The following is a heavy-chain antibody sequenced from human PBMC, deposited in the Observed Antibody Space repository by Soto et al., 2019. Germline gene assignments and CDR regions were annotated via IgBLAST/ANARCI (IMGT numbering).Heavy chain of an antibody. CDR1: GFTFSSYA. Sequence: EVQLLESGGGLVQPGGSLRLSCPASGFTFSSYAMSWVRQAPGKGLEWVSAISGSGGSTYYADSVKGRFTISRDNSKNTLYLQMNSLRAEDTAVYYCAKDYYGSGSYYRNYYYYYYMDVWGKGTTVTVSS. CDR3: AKDYYGSGSYYRNYYYYYYMDV. D-gene: IGHD3-10*01. CDR2: ISGSGGST. V-gene: IGHV3-23*01. J-gene: IGHJ6*03.